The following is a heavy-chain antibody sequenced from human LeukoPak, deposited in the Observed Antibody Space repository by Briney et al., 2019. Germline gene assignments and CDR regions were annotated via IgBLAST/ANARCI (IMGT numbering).Heavy chain of an antibody. V-gene: IGHV1-8*01. D-gene: IGHD6-13*01. CDR3: AKEYSSSWYYFDY. CDR1: GYTFTSYD. CDR2: MNPNSGNT. Sequence: GASVKVSCKASGYTFTSYDVNWFRQATGQGLEWMGWMNPNSGNTGYAQKFQGRVSLTRDTSISTAYMELSSLRSEDTAVYYCAKEYSSSWYYFDYWGQGTLVTVSS. J-gene: IGHJ4*02.